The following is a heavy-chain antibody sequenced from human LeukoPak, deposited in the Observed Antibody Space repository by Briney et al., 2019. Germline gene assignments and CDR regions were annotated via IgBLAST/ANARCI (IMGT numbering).Heavy chain of an antibody. Sequence: GGSLRLSCAASGFTFSSYAMSWVRQAPGKGLEWVSAISGSGGSTYYADSVKGRFTISRDNSKNTLYLQMNSLRAEDTAVYYCAKDIRFLEWLLEGGRGFDYWGQGTLVTVSS. CDR2: ISGSGGST. CDR3: AKDIRFLEWLLEGGRGFDY. J-gene: IGHJ4*02. CDR1: GFTFSSYA. V-gene: IGHV3-23*01. D-gene: IGHD3-3*01.